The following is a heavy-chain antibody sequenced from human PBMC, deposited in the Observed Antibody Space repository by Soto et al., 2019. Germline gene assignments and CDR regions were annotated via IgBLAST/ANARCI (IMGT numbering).Heavy chain of an antibody. CDR1: GYTFTSYG. J-gene: IGHJ6*02. D-gene: IGHD2-15*01. CDR2: ISAYNGNT. Sequence: QVQLVQSGAEVKKPGASVKVSCKASGYTFTSYGISWVRQAPGQGLEWMGWISAYNGNTNYAQKLQGRVTMTTDTSTSTAYMELRSLRADDTAVYYCARDHGRWYQGAYYSYGMDVWGQGTTVTVSS. V-gene: IGHV1-18*01. CDR3: ARDHGRWYQGAYYSYGMDV.